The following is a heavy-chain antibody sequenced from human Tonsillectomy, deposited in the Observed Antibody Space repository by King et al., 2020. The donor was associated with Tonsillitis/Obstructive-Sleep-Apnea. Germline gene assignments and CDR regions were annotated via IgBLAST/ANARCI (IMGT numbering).Heavy chain of an antibody. D-gene: IGHD6-6*01. J-gene: IGHJ6*03. Sequence: VTLKESGPALVKPTQTLTLTCTFSGFSLSTSGMCVSWIRQPPGKALEWLARIEWDDDKYYSTSLKTRLTISKDTSKNQVVLTMTNMDPVDTATYYCARIFPPYSTSSHDYYYYMDVWGKGTTVTVSS. CDR3: ARIFPPYSTSSHDYYYYMDV. V-gene: IGHV2-70*11. CDR2: IEWDDDK. CDR1: GFSLSTSGMC.